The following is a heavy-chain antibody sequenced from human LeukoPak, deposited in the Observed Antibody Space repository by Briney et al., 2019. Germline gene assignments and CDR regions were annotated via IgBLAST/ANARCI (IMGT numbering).Heavy chain of an antibody. CDR3: ARRRRIVGATPGAFDI. D-gene: IGHD1-26*01. J-gene: IGHJ3*02. CDR1: GGSFSGYY. Sequence: AETLTLPCAVYGGSFSGYYWSWIRQPPGKGLEWIGEINHSGSTNYNPSLKSRVTISVDTSKNQFSLKLSSVTAADTAVYYCARRRRIVGATPGAFDIWGKGTLVTVSS. CDR2: INHSGST. V-gene: IGHV4-34*01.